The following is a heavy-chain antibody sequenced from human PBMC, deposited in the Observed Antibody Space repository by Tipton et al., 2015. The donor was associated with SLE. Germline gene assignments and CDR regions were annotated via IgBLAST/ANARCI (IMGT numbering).Heavy chain of an antibody. Sequence: SLRLSCAASGFTFSSYSMNWVRQAPGKGLEWVSSISSSSSYIYYADSVKGRFTISRDNAKNSLYLQMNSLEAEDTAVDYCAREHGELLRWVDPWGQGTLVTVSS. J-gene: IGHJ5*02. CDR3: AREHGELLRWVDP. D-gene: IGHD1-26*01. V-gene: IGHV3-21*03. CDR1: GFTFSSYS. CDR2: ISSSSSYI.